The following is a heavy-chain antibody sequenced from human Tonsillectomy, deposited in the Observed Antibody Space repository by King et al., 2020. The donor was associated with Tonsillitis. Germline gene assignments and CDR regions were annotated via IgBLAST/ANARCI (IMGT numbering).Heavy chain of an antibody. Sequence: QLVQSGGGLVQPGGSLRLSCAASGYTFSSYAMRWVRQAPGEGLEWVSAISGSGGSTYYADSVKGRVTISRDKSTNTLYLQMSSLRAEDTAVYYCAKDGETDSAYPFDDWGQGTLVTVSS. CDR1: GYTFSSYA. CDR3: AKDGETDSAYPFDD. D-gene: IGHD3-10*01. CDR2: ISGSGGST. V-gene: IGHV3-23*04. J-gene: IGHJ4*02.